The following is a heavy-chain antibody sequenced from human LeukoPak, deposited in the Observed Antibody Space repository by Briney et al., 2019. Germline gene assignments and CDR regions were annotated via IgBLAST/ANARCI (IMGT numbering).Heavy chain of an antibody. CDR2: ISGSGGNT. J-gene: IGHJ4*02. CDR1: GFTFRNYA. D-gene: IGHD3-22*01. Sequence: GGSLRLSCAGSGFTFRNYAMRWVRQAPGKGLEWVSDISGSGGNTYYADSVKGRFTISRDNSKNTLYLQMNSLRAEDTAVYYCARVGYYDSSGYPDYWGQGTLVTVSS. CDR3: ARVGYYDSSGYPDY. V-gene: IGHV3-23*01.